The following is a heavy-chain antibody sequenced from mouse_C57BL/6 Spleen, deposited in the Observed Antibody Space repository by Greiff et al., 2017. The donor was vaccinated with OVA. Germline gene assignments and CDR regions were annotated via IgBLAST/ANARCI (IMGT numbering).Heavy chain of an antibody. V-gene: IGHV1-52*01. CDR2: IDPSDSDT. D-gene: IGHD1-1*01. Sequence: QVQLQQPGAELVRPGSSVKLSSKASGYTFTSYWMHWVKQRPIQGLEWIGNIDPSDSDTHYNQKFKDKATLTVDKSSSTAYMQLSSLTSEDSAVYYCARSKGDYYGTAMDYWGQGTSVTVSS. CDR3: ARSKGDYYGTAMDY. CDR1: GYTFTSYW. J-gene: IGHJ4*01.